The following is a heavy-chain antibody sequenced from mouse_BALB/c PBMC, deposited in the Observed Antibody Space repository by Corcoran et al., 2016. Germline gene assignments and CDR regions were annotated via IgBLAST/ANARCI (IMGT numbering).Heavy chain of an antibody. Sequence: QIQLVQSGPELKKPGETVKISCKASGYTFTNYGMNWVKQAPGKGLKWMGWINTYTGEPTYADDFKGRFAFTLENSASTAYLQINNLKNEDTATYFCAREPYAMDYWGQGTSVTVSS. CDR2: INTYTGEP. CDR3: AREPYAMDY. V-gene: IGHV9-3-1*01. CDR1: GYTFTNYG. J-gene: IGHJ4*01.